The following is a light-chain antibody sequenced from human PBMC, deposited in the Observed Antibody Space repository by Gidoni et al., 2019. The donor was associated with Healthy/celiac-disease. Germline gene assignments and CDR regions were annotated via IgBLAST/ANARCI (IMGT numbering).Light chain of an antibody. Sequence: DIQMTQSPSSLSASVGDRVTITCRASQSISSYLNWYQQKPGKAPKLLIYAASSLQSGVPTRFSGSGSGTDFTLTISSLQPGDFATYYCQQSYSTPPTFGQGTKLEIK. CDR2: AAS. CDR1: QSISSY. V-gene: IGKV1-39*01. CDR3: QQSYSTPPT. J-gene: IGKJ2*01.